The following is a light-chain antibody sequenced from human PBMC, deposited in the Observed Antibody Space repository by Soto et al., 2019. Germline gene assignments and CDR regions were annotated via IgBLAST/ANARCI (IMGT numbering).Light chain of an antibody. CDR1: QGIRSA. V-gene: IGKV1-6*01. CDR3: LLDYAYFWA. Sequence: AIQVTQSPSSLSASVGDRVTITCRTSQGIRSALGWYQQKPGKVPKLLIYAASTLQSGVPSTFSGSGSGRDFALTISILQPEDFATYYCLLDYAYFWAFGQGTKVEIK. J-gene: IGKJ1*01. CDR2: AAS.